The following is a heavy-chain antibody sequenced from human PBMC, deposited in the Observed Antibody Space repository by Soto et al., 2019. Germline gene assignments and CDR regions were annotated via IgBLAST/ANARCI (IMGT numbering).Heavy chain of an antibody. V-gene: IGHV1-3*05. Sequence: QVQLVQSGAEEKKPGASVKVSCKASGYTFSSDAIHWVRQAPGQGLEWMGWINAGNGNTKYSQKFQGRVTITRDTSASTAYMELNSLRSEDTAVYYCARVDGTYWGQGTLVTVSS. CDR3: ARVDGTY. CDR1: GYTFSSDA. D-gene: IGHD1-26*01. J-gene: IGHJ4*02. CDR2: INAGNGNT.